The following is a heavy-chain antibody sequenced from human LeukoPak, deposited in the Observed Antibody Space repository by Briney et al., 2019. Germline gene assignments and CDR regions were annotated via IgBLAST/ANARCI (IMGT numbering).Heavy chain of an antibody. CDR3: ARGRSTVTTNQGAFDI. J-gene: IGHJ3*02. V-gene: IGHV4-34*01. CDR1: GGSFSGYY. CDR2: INHSGST. Sequence: ASETLSLTCAVYGGSFSGYYWSWIRQPPGKGLEWIGEINHSGSTNYNPSLKSRVTTSVDTSKNQFSLKLSSVTAADTAVYYCARGRSTVTTNQGAFDIWGQGTMVTISS. D-gene: IGHD4-17*01.